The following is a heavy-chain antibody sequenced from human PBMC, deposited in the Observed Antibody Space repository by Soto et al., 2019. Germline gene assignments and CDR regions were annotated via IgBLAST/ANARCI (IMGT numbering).Heavy chain of an antibody. J-gene: IGHJ4*02. CDR2: IYHSGST. CDR3: ARAVGRVDY. V-gene: IGHV4-4*02. CDR1: GGSISSSNW. Sequence: QVQLQESGPGLVKPSGTLSLTCAVSGGSISSSNWWAWVRLPPGKGLEWIGEIYHSGSTNYNPSLKSRVTISVDKSTDQVSLHLSPVTAADTAEYYCARAVGRVDYWGQGALVPVSS.